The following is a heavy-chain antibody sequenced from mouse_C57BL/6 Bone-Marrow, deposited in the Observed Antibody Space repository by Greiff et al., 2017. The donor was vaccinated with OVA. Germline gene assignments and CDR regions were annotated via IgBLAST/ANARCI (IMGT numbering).Heavy chain of an antibody. V-gene: IGHV14-3*01. CDR1: GFNIKNTY. J-gene: IGHJ3*01. CDR3: ARSDVGYSNSFAY. Sequence: DVKLQESVAELVRPGASVKLSCTASGFNIKNTYMHWVKQRPEQGLEWIGRIDPANGNTKYAPKFQGKATITADTSSNTAYLQLSSLTSEDTAIYYCARSDVGYSNSFAYWGQGTLVTVSA. CDR2: IDPANGNT. D-gene: IGHD2-5*01.